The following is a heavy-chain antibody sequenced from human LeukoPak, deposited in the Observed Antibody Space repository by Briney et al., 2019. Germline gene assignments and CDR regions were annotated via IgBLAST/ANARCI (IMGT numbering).Heavy chain of an antibody. CDR1: GGSISSYY. CDR2: IYTSGST. J-gene: IGHJ5*02. D-gene: IGHD3-10*01. V-gene: IGHV4-4*07. CDR3: ARDEGVRGARLFDP. Sequence: SETLSLTCTVSGGSISSYYWSWIRQPAGKGLEWMGRIYTSGSTNYNPSLKSRSTISVDRPKNQFSLKLSSVTAADTAVYYCARDEGVRGARLFDPWGQGTLVTVSS.